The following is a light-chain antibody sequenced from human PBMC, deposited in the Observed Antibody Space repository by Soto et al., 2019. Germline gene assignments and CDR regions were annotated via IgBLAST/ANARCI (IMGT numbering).Light chain of an antibody. CDR3: ISYTSSSTYV. V-gene: IGLV2-14*01. CDR1: SSDVGGYKY. J-gene: IGLJ1*01. CDR2: EVS. Sequence: QSVLTQPASVSGSPGQSITISCTGTSSDVGGYKYVSWYQQHPGKAPKLMIYEVSNRPSGISNRFSGSKSGNTASLTISGLQDEDEAEYYCISYTSSSTYVFGTGTKLTVL.